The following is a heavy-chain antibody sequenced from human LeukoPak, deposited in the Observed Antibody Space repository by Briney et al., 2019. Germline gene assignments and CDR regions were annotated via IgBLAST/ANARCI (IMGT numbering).Heavy chain of an antibody. J-gene: IGHJ4*02. CDR3: GRFGYVAGVDL. D-gene: IGHD6-19*01. CDR1: GFSFSAYW. V-gene: IGHV3-7*01. CDR2: ISPVGTAT. Sequence: PGGSLRLSCAASGFSFSAYWMTWVRQAPGAGLEFVANISPVGTATYYADPVKGRFTISRDNAKNLVYLQMNSLRAEDTAVYHCGRFGYVAGVDLWGQGTLVTVS.